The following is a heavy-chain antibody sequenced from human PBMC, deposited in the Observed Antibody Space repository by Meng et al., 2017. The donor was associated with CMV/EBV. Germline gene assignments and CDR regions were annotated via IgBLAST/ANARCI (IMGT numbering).Heavy chain of an antibody. J-gene: IGHJ4*02. CDR2: IRHDGTTK. CDR1: GFTFDNYG. Sequence: GESLKISCAASGFTFDNYGMHWVRQTPGKGLEWVAFIRHDGTTKFYGDSVKGRFTISRDNSKNTVYLQMNSLRPEETAIYYCAKVLLLFGGANAYFDHWGQGTLVTVSS. D-gene: IGHD3-16*01. CDR3: AKVLLLFGGANAYFDH. V-gene: IGHV3-30*02.